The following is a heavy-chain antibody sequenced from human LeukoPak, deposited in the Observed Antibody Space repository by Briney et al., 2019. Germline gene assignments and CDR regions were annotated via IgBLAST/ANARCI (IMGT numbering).Heavy chain of an antibody. Sequence: SVTLSCKSSGGTCSSYAISWVRLAPGQGLERMGGIIPIFGTANYAQKFQGRVTITADESTSTAYMELSSLRSEDTAVYYCARDRRGFFDYWGQGTLVTVSS. CDR2: IIPIFGTA. V-gene: IGHV1-69*01. J-gene: IGHJ4*02. CDR1: GGTCSSYA. CDR3: ARDRRGFFDY.